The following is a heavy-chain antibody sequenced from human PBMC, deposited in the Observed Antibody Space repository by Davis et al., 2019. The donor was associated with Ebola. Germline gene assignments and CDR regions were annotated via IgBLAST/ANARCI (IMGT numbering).Heavy chain of an antibody. CDR3: ARDRGVGVTDS. CDR2: IIPPFGPT. Sequence: SVKVSCKAFGYTFSNYYIHWVRQAPGQGLEWMGGIIPPFGPTNYAQRFQGRVTITADESTATAYMELRGLRSEDTAVYYCARDRGVGVTDSWGQGTLVTVSS. D-gene: IGHD3-3*01. CDR1: GYTFSNYY. V-gene: IGHV1-69*13. J-gene: IGHJ4*02.